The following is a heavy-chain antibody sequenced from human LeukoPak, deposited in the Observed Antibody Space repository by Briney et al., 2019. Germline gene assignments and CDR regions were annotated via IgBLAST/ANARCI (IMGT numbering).Heavy chain of an antibody. Sequence: SETLSLTCAVYGGSFGGYYWSWIRQPPGKGLEWIGEINHSGSTNYNPSLKSRVTISVDTSKNQFSLKLSSVTAADTAVYYCARGRSWHYGSGSYYIASFDYWGQGTLVTVSS. CDR1: GGSFGGYY. V-gene: IGHV4-34*01. D-gene: IGHD3-10*01. CDR3: ARGRSWHYGSGSYYIASFDY. J-gene: IGHJ4*02. CDR2: INHSGST.